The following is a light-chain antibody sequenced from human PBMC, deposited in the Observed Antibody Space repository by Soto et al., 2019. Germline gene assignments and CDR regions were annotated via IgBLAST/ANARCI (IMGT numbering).Light chain of an antibody. J-gene: IGKJ1*01. Sequence: ELVMTQSPATLSVSPGERATLSCRASQSVRSNLAWYQQKTGQAPRLLIYGASTRATGIPARFSGSVSGTEFTLTISSLQSEDVAVYCCQQYNTWPPTFGQGTKVEIK. V-gene: IGKV3-15*01. CDR2: GAS. CDR1: QSVRSN. CDR3: QQYNTWPPT.